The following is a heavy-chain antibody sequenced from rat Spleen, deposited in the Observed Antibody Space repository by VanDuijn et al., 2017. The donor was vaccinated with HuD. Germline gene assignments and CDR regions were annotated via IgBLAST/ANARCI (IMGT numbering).Heavy chain of an antibody. CDR1: GFTYSNYV. D-gene: IGHD1-12*02. J-gene: IGHJ4*01. CDR3: ARLRDGSYSYVMDA. V-gene: IGHV5S13*01. Sequence: EVQLVESGGGLVQPGRSLKLSCAASGFTYSNYVMAWVSQAPTKGLEWVASIRTVGGNTYYRDSVKGRFTISRDNAKNTLYLQMDSLRSEDTATYYCARLRDGSYSYVMDAWGQGASVTVSS. CDR2: IRTVGGNT.